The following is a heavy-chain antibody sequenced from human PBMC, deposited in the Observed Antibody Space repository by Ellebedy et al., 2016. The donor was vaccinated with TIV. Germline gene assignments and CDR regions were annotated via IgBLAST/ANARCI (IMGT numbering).Heavy chain of an antibody. CDR2: FSDST. CDR3: AKGRSGTYIHHAFDS. J-gene: IGHJ4*02. V-gene: IGHV3-23*01. D-gene: IGHD1-14*01. CDR1: GLTLSSFA. Sequence: GESLKISCAASGLTLSSFAMSWVRQAPGKGLEWVSHFSDSTYYADSVKGRFTISRDNSKNTLYLKMNSLRADDTAIYYCAKGRSGTYIHHAFDSWGQGTLVTVSS.